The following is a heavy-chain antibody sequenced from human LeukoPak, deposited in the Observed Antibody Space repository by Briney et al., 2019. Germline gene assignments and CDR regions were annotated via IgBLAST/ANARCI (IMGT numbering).Heavy chain of an antibody. CDR3: ARQPDSSGSHRFYMDV. Sequence: ASVKVSCKASGYTFTGYYMHWVRQAPGQGLEWMGRTNPNSGGTNYAQKFQGRVTMTRDTSISTAYMELSRLRSDDTAVYYCARQPDSSGSHRFYMDVWGKGTTVTVSS. CDR1: GYTFTGYY. V-gene: IGHV1-2*06. D-gene: IGHD3-22*01. J-gene: IGHJ6*03. CDR2: TNPNSGGT.